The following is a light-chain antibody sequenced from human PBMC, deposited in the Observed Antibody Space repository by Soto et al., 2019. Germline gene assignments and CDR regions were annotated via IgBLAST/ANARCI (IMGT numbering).Light chain of an antibody. CDR3: ASYAGSDMYS. Sequence: QSVLTQPPSASGSPGQSVTISCTGATSDVGAYDYVSWYQQHPGKVPKLMIYEVSKRPSGVPDRFSGSKSGNTASLTVSGLQAEDEADYYCASYAGSDMYSFGTGTKVTV. CDR1: TSDVGAYDY. V-gene: IGLV2-8*01. J-gene: IGLJ1*01. CDR2: EVS.